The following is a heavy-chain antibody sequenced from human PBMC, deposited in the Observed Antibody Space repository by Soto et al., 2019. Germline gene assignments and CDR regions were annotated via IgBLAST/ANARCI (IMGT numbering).Heavy chain of an antibody. CDR3: AKESGDYGNWFDS. D-gene: IGHD4-17*01. CDR1: GFTFRNYG. Sequence: GGSLRLSCAVSGFTFRNYGMHWVRQPPGKGLQWVAVMSYDGNTKYYADSARGRFTISRDNSKNTLYLQMNSLRPEDTAVYYCAKESGDYGNWFDSWGPGNMVTVSS. J-gene: IGHJ5*01. V-gene: IGHV3-30*18. CDR2: MSYDGNTK.